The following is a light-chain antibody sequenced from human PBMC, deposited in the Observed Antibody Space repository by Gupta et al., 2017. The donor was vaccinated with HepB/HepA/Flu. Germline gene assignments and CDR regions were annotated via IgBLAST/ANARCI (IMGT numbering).Light chain of an antibody. CDR1: SSNIGSNT. CDR2: RNN. J-gene: IGLJ2*01. CDR3: AAWDDSRNGQV. V-gene: IGLV1-44*01. Sequence: QSVLTPPPSASGTPGQRVTISCSGSSSNIGSNTVNWYQQPPGPAPNLLTYRNNQRPSGVPARFSGSKYGTSASLAISGLQAEDEADYYCAAWDDSRNGQVFGGGTKLTVL.